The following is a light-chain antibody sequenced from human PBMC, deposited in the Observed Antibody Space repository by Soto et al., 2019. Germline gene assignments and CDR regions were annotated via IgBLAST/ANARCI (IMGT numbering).Light chain of an antibody. CDR3: MQALQIPLA. Sequence: DIVMTQSPLSLAVTPGEPASISCTSSQSLLHSNAYSYVDSYLQKPGQSPHLLISLGSNWAHGVPDRFTGSGSGTDFTLKISRVDAEDVAVYYCMQALQIPLAFGGGTKVVIK. J-gene: IGKJ4*01. V-gene: IGKV2-28*01. CDR1: QSLLHSNAYSY. CDR2: LGS.